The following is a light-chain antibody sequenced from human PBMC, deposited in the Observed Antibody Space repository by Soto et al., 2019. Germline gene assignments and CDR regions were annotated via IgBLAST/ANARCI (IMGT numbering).Light chain of an antibody. CDR2: KAS. Sequence: DIQMTQSPSTLSASVGDRVTITCRASQSISSWLAWYQQKPGKAPKLLIYKASSLESGVPSRVSGSGSGTEFTLTISSLQPDDLATYYCQQYNSYSSFGQGTKVEIK. J-gene: IGKJ1*01. CDR3: QQYNSYSS. CDR1: QSISSW. V-gene: IGKV1-5*03.